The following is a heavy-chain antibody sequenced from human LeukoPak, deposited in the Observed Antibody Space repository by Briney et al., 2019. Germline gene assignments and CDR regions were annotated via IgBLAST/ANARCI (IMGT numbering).Heavy chain of an antibody. V-gene: IGHV1-18*01. CDR3: ARLFEADLDSVRYFFDY. CDR2: INAYNGDT. D-gene: IGHD3-10*02. CDR1: GGTFSSYA. Sequence: ASVKVSCKASGGTFSSYAISWVRQAPGQGLEWMGWINAYNGDTNYAQRLRGRVTMTTDTSTSTAYMELRSLRSDDTAVYYCARLFEADLDSVRYFFDYWGQGTLVTVSS. J-gene: IGHJ4*02.